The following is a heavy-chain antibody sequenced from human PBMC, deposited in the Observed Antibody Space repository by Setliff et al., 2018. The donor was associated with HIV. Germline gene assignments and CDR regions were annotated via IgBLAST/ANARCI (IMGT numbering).Heavy chain of an antibody. D-gene: IGHD3-10*01. CDR3: ARSEVQGVIITRFDY. CDR2: IIPMFEIA. J-gene: IGHJ4*02. V-gene: IGHV1-69*13. CDR1: EGTFSSYA. Sequence: GASVKVSCKASEGTFSSYAVSWVRQAPGQGLEWMGGIIPMFEIANYAQRFQGRVTITAEESTSIVYLEMSSLRSEDTAVYYCARSEVQGVIITRFDYWGQGTLVTVSS.